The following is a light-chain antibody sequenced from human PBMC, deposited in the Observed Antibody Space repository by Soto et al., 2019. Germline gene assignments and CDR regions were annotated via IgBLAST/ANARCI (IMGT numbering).Light chain of an antibody. CDR3: QQYMSSVT. CDR2: GAS. CDR1: QSVDTTF. V-gene: IGKV3-20*01. J-gene: IGKJ1*01. Sequence: EIVLTQSPGSLSLSPGQRATLSCRASQSVDTTFFAWYQKKPGQAPRLLIYGASKRATGIPDRFSGGGSGTDFTLIISRLGPEDFAVYYCQQYMSSVTFGQGTKVEIK.